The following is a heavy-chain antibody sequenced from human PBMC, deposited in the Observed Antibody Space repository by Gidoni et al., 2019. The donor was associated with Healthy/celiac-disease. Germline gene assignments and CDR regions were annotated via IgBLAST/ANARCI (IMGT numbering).Heavy chain of an antibody. CDR1: GGTFSSYA. Sequence: QVQLVQSGAEVTKPGSSVKVSCKASGGTFSSYAISWVRQAPGQGLEWMGRIIPILGIANYAQKFQGRVTITADKSTSTAYMELSSLRSEDTAVYYCARDEGSGSYFLDYWGQGTLVTVSS. D-gene: IGHD3-10*01. CDR2: IIPILGIA. CDR3: ARDEGSGSYFLDY. V-gene: IGHV1-69*04. J-gene: IGHJ4*02.